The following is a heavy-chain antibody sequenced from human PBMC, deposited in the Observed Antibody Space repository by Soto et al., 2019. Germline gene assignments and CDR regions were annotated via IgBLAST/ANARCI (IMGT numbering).Heavy chain of an antibody. Sequence: SETLSLTCTASGGSVSSGSYYWSWIRQPPGKGLEWIGYIYYSGSTNYNPSPKSRVTISVDTPKNQFSLKLSSVTAADTAVYYCARDPTSITMFGVVPYGMDVWGQGTAVTVSS. CDR3: ARDPTSITMFGVVPYGMDV. V-gene: IGHV4-61*01. D-gene: IGHD3-3*01. J-gene: IGHJ6*02. CDR2: IYYSGST. CDR1: GGSVSSGSYY.